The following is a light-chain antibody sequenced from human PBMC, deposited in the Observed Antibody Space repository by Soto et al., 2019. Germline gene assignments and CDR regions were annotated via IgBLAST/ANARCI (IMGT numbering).Light chain of an antibody. CDR3: QQYYSTPWT. J-gene: IGKJ1*01. Sequence: DIVMTQSPDSLAVSLGERATINCKSSQSVLYSSNNKNYLAWYQQKPGQPPKLLIYWASTRESGVPDRFSGSASGTDVTLPISSLQAEDAAVYYCQQYYSTPWTFGQWTKVEIK. CDR1: QSVLYSSNNKNY. V-gene: IGKV4-1*01. CDR2: WAS.